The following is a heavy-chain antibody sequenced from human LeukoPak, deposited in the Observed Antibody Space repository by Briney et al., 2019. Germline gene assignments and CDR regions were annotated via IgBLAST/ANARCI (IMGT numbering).Heavy chain of an antibody. CDR1: GGSISSGDYY. Sequence: PSETLSLTCAVSGGSISSGDYYWGWIRQPPGKGLEWIGSIFYTGTIYYNPSLRSRVTISTDASKNQYSLRLTSVTAADTAIYYCARHGYGAANSWGQGTLVTVSS. CDR3: ARHGYGAANS. V-gene: IGHV4-39*01. J-gene: IGHJ4*02. CDR2: IFYTGTI. D-gene: IGHD5-12*01.